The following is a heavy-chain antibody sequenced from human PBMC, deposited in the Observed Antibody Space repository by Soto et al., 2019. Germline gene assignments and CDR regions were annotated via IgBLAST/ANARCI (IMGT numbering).Heavy chain of an antibody. Sequence: SETLCPTWTVSVGSISIIGYYWGWIRHPPGNWLEWIGSIYYSWSTYYNPSLKSRVTISVDTSKNQFSLKLSSVTAADTAVYYCARRGHDIVVVPAARAFDIWGQGTMVTVSS. CDR2: IYYSWST. D-gene: IGHD2-2*01. CDR3: ARRGHDIVVVPAARAFDI. CDR1: VGSISIIGYY. J-gene: IGHJ3*02. V-gene: IGHV4-39*01.